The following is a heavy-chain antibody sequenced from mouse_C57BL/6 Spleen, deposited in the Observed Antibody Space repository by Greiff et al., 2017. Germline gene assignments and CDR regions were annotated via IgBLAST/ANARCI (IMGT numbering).Heavy chain of an antibody. V-gene: IGHV5-6*01. CDR1: GFTFSSYG. CDR3: ASEGGQLRLRFAY. D-gene: IGHD3-2*02. Sequence: EVQVVESGGDLVKPGGSLKLSCAASGFTFSSYGMSWVRQTPDKRLEWVATISSGGSYTYYPDSVKGRFTISRDNAKNTLYLQMSSLKSEDTAMYYCASEGGQLRLRFAYWGQGTRVTVSA. CDR2: ISSGGSYT. J-gene: IGHJ3*01.